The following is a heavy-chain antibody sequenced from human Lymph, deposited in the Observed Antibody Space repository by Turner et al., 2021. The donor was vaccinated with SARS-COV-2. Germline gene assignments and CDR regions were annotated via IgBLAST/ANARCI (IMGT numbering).Heavy chain of an antibody. V-gene: IGHV1-24*01. CDR3: ATLKSNWKILTGRYYFDF. Sequence: QVQLLQSGAEVKKPGASVKVSCTVSGYTLTELSIHWVRQAPGKGLEWMGGFNPEDGETIYAQKVQGRVTMTEDTSTDTAYMELSSLRSEDTAVYYCATLKSNWKILTGRYYFDFWGQGTLVTVSS. CDR2: FNPEDGET. J-gene: IGHJ4*02. CDR1: GYTLTELS. D-gene: IGHD1-1*01.